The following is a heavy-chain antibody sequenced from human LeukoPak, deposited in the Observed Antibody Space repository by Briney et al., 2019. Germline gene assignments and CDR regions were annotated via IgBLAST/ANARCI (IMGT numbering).Heavy chain of an antibody. D-gene: IGHD3-22*01. Sequence: GGSLRLSCAASGFTFDDYAMHWVRQAPGKGLLWFSLISGDGGWTYYADSLKGRFTISRDNSKNSLYLQMNSLTTEDTALYYCAKDGGGGYSSTYFFDNWGQGTLVTVSS. CDR2: ISGDGGWT. J-gene: IGHJ4*02. CDR3: AKDGGGGYSSTYFFDN. CDR1: GFTFDDYA. V-gene: IGHV3-43*02.